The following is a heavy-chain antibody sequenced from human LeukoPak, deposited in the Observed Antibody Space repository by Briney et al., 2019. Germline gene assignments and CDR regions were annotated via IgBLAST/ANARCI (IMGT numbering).Heavy chain of an antibody. D-gene: IGHD1-26*01. CDR1: GFPFSSYA. CDR2: IHGDGDNI. CDR3: ARAQVGAPTAL. Sequence: GGSLRLSCAASGFPFSSYAMYWVRQAPGKGLVWVARIHGDGDNISYADSVRGRFTISRDNAKDTLYLHMNSLRPEDTAVYYCARAQVGAPTALWGQGTLVTVSS. J-gene: IGHJ4*02. V-gene: IGHV3-74*01.